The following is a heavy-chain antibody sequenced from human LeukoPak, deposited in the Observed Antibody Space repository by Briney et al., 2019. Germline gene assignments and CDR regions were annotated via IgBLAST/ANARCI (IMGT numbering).Heavy chain of an antibody. CDR2: ISARNGNT. CDR3: ARDGDYYDSSGYYYYGMDV. CDR1: GYTFISFG. V-gene: IGHV1-18*01. D-gene: IGHD3-22*01. Sequence: ASVKVSCKASGYTFISFGISWVRQAPGQGLEWMGWISARNGNTNYAQKLQGRVTMTTDTSTSTAYMELRSLRSDDTAVYYCARDGDYYDSSGYYYYGMDVWGQGTTVTVSS. J-gene: IGHJ6*02.